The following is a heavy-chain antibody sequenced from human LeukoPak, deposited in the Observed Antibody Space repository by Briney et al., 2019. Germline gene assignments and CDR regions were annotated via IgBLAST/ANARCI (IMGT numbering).Heavy chain of an antibody. Sequence: SVKVSCKASGGTFSSYAISWVRQAPGQGLEWMGGIIPIFGTANYAQKFQGRVTMTTDTSTSTAYMELRSLRSDDTAVYYCARECSSTSCYLLDAFDIWGQGTMVTVSS. CDR1: GGTFSSYA. V-gene: IGHV1-69*05. D-gene: IGHD2-2*01. CDR3: ARECSSTSCYLLDAFDI. CDR2: IIPIFGTA. J-gene: IGHJ3*02.